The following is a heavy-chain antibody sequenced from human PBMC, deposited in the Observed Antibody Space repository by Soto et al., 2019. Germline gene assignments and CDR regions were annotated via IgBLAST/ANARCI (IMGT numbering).Heavy chain of an antibody. V-gene: IGHV4-34*01. D-gene: IGHD4-17*01. CDR3: ARGTPTVTILGWFDP. J-gene: IGHJ5*02. CDR1: GGSVSGYY. Sequence: SETLSLTCAVYGGSVSGYYWSWIRQPAGKGLEWIGEINHSGSTNYNPSLKSRVTISVDTSKNQFSLKLSSVTAADTAVYYCARGTPTVTILGWFDPWGQGTLVTVSS. CDR2: INHSGST.